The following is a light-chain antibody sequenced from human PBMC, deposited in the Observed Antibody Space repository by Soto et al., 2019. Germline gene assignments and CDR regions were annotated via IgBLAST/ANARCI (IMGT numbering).Light chain of an antibody. V-gene: IGLV2-23*01. CDR1: SEDIGAYDY. CDR3: CSYAGSSTFYV. J-gene: IGLJ1*01. Sequence: QSALTQPASVSASPGQSIFISCTGTSEDIGAYDYVSWYQQHPGKAPKLMIYEGSKRPSGVSNRFSGSKSGNTASLTISGLQAEDEADYYCCSYAGSSTFYVFGTGTKLTVL. CDR2: EGS.